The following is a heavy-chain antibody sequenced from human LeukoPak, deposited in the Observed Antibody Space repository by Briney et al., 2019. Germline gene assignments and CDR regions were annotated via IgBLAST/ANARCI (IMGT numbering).Heavy chain of an antibody. D-gene: IGHD2-15*01. CDR3: ARDAAQYCSGGSCYDHDAFDI. V-gene: IGHV3-48*03. CDR1: GFTFSSYE. CDR2: ISSSGSTI. Sequence: GGSLRLSCAASGFTFSSYEMNWVRQAPGKGLEWVSYISSSGSTIYYADSVKGRFTISRDNAKNSLYLQINSLRAEDTAVYYCARDAAQYCSGGSCYDHDAFDIWGQGTMVTVSS. J-gene: IGHJ3*02.